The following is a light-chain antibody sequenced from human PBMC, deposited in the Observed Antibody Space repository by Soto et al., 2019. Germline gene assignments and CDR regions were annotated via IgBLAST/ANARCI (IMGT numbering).Light chain of an antibody. V-gene: IGLV1-44*01. CDR3: AGWDASLHGVV. J-gene: IGLJ2*01. Sequence: QSALTQPPSASGIPGQRVTISCSGSSSNIGSNTVNWYQQLPGTAPKLLIYNNNQRPSGVPDRFSGSKSGTSASLAISGLQSEDEADYHCAGWDASLHGVVFGGGTQLTVL. CDR2: NNN. CDR1: SSNIGSNT.